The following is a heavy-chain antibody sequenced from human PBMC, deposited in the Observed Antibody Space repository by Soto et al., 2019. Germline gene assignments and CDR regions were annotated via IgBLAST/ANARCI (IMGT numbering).Heavy chain of an antibody. Sequence: GGSLRLSCAASGFTFSSYGMHWVRKAPGKGLEWVAVISYDGSNKYYADSVKGRFTISRDNSKNTLYLQMNSLRAEDTAVYYCAKGLGNYYDSRGSRLSIWGQGTMVTVSS. J-gene: IGHJ3*02. CDR1: GFTFSSYG. V-gene: IGHV3-30*18. D-gene: IGHD3-22*01. CDR3: AKGLGNYYDSRGSRLSI. CDR2: ISYDGSNK.